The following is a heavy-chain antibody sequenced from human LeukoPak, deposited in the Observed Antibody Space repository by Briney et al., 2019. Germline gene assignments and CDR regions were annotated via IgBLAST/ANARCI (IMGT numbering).Heavy chain of an antibody. Sequence: SETLSLTCTVSGGSISSYYWSWIRQPAGKGLEWIGRIYISATTNYNPSLKSRVTMSVDTSKNQFSLKLSSVTAADTAVYYCARHPKIVVVTATVGYYMDVWGKGTTVTISS. CDR2: IYISATT. CDR1: GGSISSYY. CDR3: ARHPKIVVVTATVGYYMDV. J-gene: IGHJ6*03. V-gene: IGHV4-4*07. D-gene: IGHD2-21*02.